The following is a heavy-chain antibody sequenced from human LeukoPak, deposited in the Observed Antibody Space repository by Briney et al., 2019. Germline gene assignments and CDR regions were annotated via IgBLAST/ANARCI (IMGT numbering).Heavy chain of an antibody. CDR3: ARLFYDSSGYYSYQSYYMDV. D-gene: IGHD3-22*01. V-gene: IGHV4-34*01. J-gene: IGHJ6*03. CDR2: INHSGST. CDR1: GGSFSGYY. Sequence: PSETLSLTCAVYGGSFSGYYWSWIRQPPGKGLEWIGEINHSGSTNYNPSLKGRVTISVDTSKNHFSLNLSSVTAADTAVYSCARLFYDSSGYYSYQSYYMDVWGKGTTVTISS.